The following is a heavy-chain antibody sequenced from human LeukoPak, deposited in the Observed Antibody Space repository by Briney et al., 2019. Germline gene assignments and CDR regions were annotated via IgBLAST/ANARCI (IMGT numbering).Heavy chain of an antibody. CDR1: GGSISSSSYY. CDR3: ARVGVDIVATLYYYYYMDV. J-gene: IGHJ6*03. V-gene: IGHV4-39*07. CDR2: IYYSGST. Sequence: SETLSLTCTVSGGSISSSSYYWGWIRQPPGKGLEWIGSIYYSGSTYYNPSLKSRVTISVDTSKNQFSLKLSSVTAADTAVYYCARVGVDIVATLYYYYYMDVWGKGTTVTISS. D-gene: IGHD5-12*01.